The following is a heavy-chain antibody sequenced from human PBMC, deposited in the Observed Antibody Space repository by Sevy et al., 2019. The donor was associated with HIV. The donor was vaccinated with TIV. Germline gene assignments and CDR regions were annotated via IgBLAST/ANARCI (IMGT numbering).Heavy chain of an antibody. D-gene: IGHD3-22*01. V-gene: IGHV3-11*01. Sequence: GGSLRPSCAASGFTFSDYYMSWIRQAPGKGLEWVSYISSSGSTIYYADSVKGRFTISRDNAKNSLYLQMNSLRAEDTAVYYCARDFLDYYDSSGHLPFGYWGQGTLVTVSS. CDR1: GFTFSDYY. CDR2: ISSSGSTI. J-gene: IGHJ4*02. CDR3: ARDFLDYYDSSGHLPFGY.